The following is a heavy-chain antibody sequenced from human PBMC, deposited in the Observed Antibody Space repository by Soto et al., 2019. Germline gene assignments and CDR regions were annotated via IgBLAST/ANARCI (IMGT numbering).Heavy chain of an antibody. Sequence: QVQLRESGPGLLKPSQTLSLTCTVSGGSISSGGYYWSWIRQHPGKGLEWIGYIYYSGSTYYNPSLKGRVTTSVDTSKIQCSRKLSSVTAADMSVYYCARGRITMFRGVIDFDYWGQGTLVTVSS. CDR1: GGSISSGGYY. D-gene: IGHD3-10*01. V-gene: IGHV4-31*03. CDR3: ARGRITMFRGVIDFDY. J-gene: IGHJ4*02. CDR2: IYYSGST.